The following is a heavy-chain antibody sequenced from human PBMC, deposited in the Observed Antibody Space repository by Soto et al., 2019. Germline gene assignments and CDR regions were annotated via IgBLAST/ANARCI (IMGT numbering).Heavy chain of an antibody. V-gene: IGHV4-59*08. J-gene: IGHJ6*03. CDR2: IYYSGST. D-gene: IGHD3-10*01. Sequence: QVQLQESGPGLVKPSETLSLTCTVSGGSISSYYWSWIRQPPGKGLEWIGYIYYSGSTNYNPSLKSRVTISVDTSKNQFSLKLSSVTAADTAVYYCASHQANYCGSGSYPLGYYYYMDVWGKGTTVTVSS. CDR3: ASHQANYCGSGSYPLGYYYYMDV. CDR1: GGSISSYY.